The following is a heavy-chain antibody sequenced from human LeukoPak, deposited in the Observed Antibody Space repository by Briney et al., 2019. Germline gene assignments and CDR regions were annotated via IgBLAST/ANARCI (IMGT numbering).Heavy chain of an antibody. D-gene: IGHD3-10*01. CDR2: INPNSGGT. Sequence: ASVKVSCKASGYTFTGYYTHWVRQAPGQGLECMGWINPNSGGTNYAQKFQGRVTMTRDTSISTAYMELSRLRSDDTAVYYCARDFNYYGSGSFPDYWGQGTLVTVSS. CDR3: ARDFNYYGSGSFPDY. J-gene: IGHJ4*02. V-gene: IGHV1-2*02. CDR1: GYTFTGYY.